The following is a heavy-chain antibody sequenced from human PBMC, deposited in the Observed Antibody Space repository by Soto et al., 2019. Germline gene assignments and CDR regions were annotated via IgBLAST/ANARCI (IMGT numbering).Heavy chain of an antibody. Sequence: GGSLRLSCAASRFTFSSYAMSWVRQAPGKGLEWVSAISGSGGSTYYADSVKGRFTISRDNSKNTLYLQMNSLRAEDTAVYYCAKDFSMDYYFDYWGPGTLVTVSS. V-gene: IGHV3-23*01. CDR3: AKDFSMDYYFDY. D-gene: IGHD2-2*03. CDR2: ISGSGGST. J-gene: IGHJ4*02. CDR1: RFTFSSYA.